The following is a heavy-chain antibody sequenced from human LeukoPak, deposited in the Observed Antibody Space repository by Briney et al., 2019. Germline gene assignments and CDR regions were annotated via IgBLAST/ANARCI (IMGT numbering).Heavy chain of an antibody. Sequence: PSETLSLTCTVSGGSISSYYWSWIRQPPGKGLEWIGYIYYSGSTNYNPSLKSRVTISVDTSKNQFSLKLSSVTAADTAVYYCARHLLTGDQDAFDIWGQGTMVTVSS. V-gene: IGHV4-59*08. D-gene: IGHD7-27*01. J-gene: IGHJ3*02. CDR3: ARHLLTGDQDAFDI. CDR2: IYYSGST. CDR1: GGSISSYY.